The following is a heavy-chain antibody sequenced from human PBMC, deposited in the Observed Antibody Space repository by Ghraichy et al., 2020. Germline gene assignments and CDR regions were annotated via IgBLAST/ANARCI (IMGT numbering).Heavy chain of an antibody. V-gene: IGHV4-4*07. CDR2: IYTSGST. CDR1: GGSISSYY. J-gene: IGHJ3*02. Sequence: SETLSLTCTVSGGSISSYYWSWIRQPAGKGLEWIGRIYTSGSTNYNPSLKSRVTMSVDTSKNQFSLKLSSVTAADTAVYYCARGLRYYDSSGYYLTSPGAFDIWGQGTMVTVSS. D-gene: IGHD3-22*01. CDR3: ARGLRYYDSSGYYLTSPGAFDI.